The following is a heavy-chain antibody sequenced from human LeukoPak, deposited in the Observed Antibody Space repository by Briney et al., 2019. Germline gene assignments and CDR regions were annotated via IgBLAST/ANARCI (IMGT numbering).Heavy chain of an antibody. V-gene: IGHV3-21*01. Sequence: PGGSLRLSCAASGFTLSTYTMNWVRQAPGKGLEWVSSISSSSNYIYYVDSVKGRFTISRDDAKNSLSLQMNSLRAEDTAVYHCARSGIKMVRGVIIKSPYHMDVWGKGTTVTVSS. D-gene: IGHD3-10*01. CDR2: ISSSSNYI. CDR3: ARSGIKMVRGVIIKSPYHMDV. J-gene: IGHJ6*03. CDR1: GFTLSTYT.